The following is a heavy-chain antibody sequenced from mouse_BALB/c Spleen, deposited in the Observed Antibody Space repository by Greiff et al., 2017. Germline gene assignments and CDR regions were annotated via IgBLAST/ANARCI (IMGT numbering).Heavy chain of an antibody. Sequence: VQLQQSGAELVRPGTSVKVSCKASGYAFTNYLIEWVKQRPGQGLEWIGVINPGSGGTNYNEKFKGKATLTADKSSSTAYMQLSSLTSDDSAVYFCASVLSYAMDYWGQGTSVTVSS. CDR1: GYAFTNYL. CDR2: INPGSGGT. V-gene: IGHV1-54*01. J-gene: IGHJ4*01. CDR3: ASVLSYAMDY. D-gene: IGHD1-1*02.